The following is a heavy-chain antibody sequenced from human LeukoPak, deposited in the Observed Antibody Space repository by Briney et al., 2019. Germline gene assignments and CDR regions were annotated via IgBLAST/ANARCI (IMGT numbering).Heavy chain of an antibody. D-gene: IGHD4-17*01. CDR2: ISGSGGST. CDR3: AKGKVRGDYAGAFDY. CDR1: GFTFSDYY. Sequence: PGGSLRLSCAASGFTFSDYYMSWIRQAAGKGLEWVSAISGSGGSTYYADSVKGRFTISRDNSKNTLYLQMNSLRAEDTAVYYCAKGKVRGDYAGAFDYWGQGTLVTVSS. V-gene: IGHV3-23*01. J-gene: IGHJ4*02.